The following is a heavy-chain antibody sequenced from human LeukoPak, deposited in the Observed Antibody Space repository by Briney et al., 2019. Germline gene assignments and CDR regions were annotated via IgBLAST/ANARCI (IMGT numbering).Heavy chain of an antibody. CDR3: ARDNYYDSSGYPVNAFDI. V-gene: IGHV3-48*03. CDR2: ISSSGSTI. D-gene: IGHD3-22*01. Sequence: GGSLRLSCAASGFTFSSYEMNWVRQAPGKGLEWVSYISSSGSTIYYADSVKSRFTISRDNARNSLYLQINSLRAEDTAVYYCARDNYYDSSGYPVNAFDIWGQGTMVTVSS. CDR1: GFTFSSYE. J-gene: IGHJ3*02.